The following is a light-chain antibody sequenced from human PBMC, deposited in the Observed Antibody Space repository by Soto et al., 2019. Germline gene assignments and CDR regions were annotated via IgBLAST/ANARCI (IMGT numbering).Light chain of an antibody. CDR2: SNN. Sequence: QSVLTQPPSASGTPGQRVTISCSGSSSHIGSNTVNWYQQLPGTAPTILIYSNNQRPSWVPDRFSGSKSGTSASLAISGLQSEDEADYYCSAWDDSLSGVVFGGGTKLTVL. CDR3: SAWDDSLSGVV. J-gene: IGLJ2*01. V-gene: IGLV1-44*01. CDR1: SSHIGSNT.